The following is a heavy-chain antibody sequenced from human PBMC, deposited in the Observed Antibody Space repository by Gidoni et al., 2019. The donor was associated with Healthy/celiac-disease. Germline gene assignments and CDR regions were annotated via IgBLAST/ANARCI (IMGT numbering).Heavy chain of an antibody. D-gene: IGHD3-22*01. J-gene: IGHJ3*02. CDR2: IYHSGST. V-gene: IGHV4-38-2*02. CDR3: AREGWLSRHDAFDI. Sequence: QVQLQESGPGLVKPSETLSLTCAVSGYSISSGYYWGWIRQPPGKGLEWIGSIYHSGSTYYNPSLKSRVTISVDTSKNQFSLKLSSVTAADTAVYYCAREGWLSRHDAFDIWGQGTMVTVSS. CDR1: GYSISSGYY.